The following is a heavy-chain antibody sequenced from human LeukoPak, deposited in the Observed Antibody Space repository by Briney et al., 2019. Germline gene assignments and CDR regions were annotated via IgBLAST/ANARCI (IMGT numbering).Heavy chain of an antibody. CDR2: IWYDGSNK. D-gene: IGHD3-10*01. CDR3: ARDGSYGSSYFDY. J-gene: IGHJ4*02. CDR1: GFTFSSYG. Sequence: GGSLRLSCAASGFTFSSYGMHWVRQAPGKGLEWVAVIWYDGSNKYYADSAKGRFTISRDNSKNTLYLQMNSLRAEDTAVYYCARDGSYGSSYFDYWGQGTLVTVSS. V-gene: IGHV3-33*01.